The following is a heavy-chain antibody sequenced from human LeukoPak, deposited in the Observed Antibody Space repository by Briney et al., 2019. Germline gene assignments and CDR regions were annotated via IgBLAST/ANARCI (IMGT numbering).Heavy chain of an antibody. Sequence: GGSLRLSCAASGFTFSSYAMHWVRQAPGKGLEWVAVISYDGSNKYYADSVKGRFTISRDNSKNTLYLQMNSLRAEDTAVYYCAKDGPLYGMDVWGQGTTVTVSS. CDR3: AKDGPLYGMDV. CDR1: GFTFSSYA. V-gene: IGHV3-30*04. CDR2: ISYDGSNK. J-gene: IGHJ6*02.